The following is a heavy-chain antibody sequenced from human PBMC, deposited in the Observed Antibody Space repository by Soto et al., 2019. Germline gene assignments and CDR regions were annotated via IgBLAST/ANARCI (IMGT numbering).Heavy chain of an antibody. V-gene: IGHV2-5*01. CDR1: GFSVSARGVG. D-gene: IGHD3-16*01. CDR2: IYWNDDK. Sequence: QITLKESGPTLVKPTQTLTLTCTVSGFSVSARGVGVGWIRQPPGKALEWLGIIYWNDDKRYSPSLKSRLTITEDTSKNQVVLTMTNMDPVDTATYYCAHAPWGAAPDYWGQGTLVTVSS. J-gene: IGHJ4*02. CDR3: AHAPWGAAPDY.